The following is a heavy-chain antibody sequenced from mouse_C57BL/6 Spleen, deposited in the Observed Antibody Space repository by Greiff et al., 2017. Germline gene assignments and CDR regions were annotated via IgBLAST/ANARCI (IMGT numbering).Heavy chain of an antibody. Sequence: QVQLQQSGADLVRPGASVTLSCTASGYTFTDYEMHWVRQTPVHGLEWVGAIYPETGGTASNQKFNGKAILTADKSASTDYMELRSLTPEDSAVYDSTRHDSNYPAWFAYWGQGTLVTVSA. V-gene: IGHV1-15*01. D-gene: IGHD2-5*01. CDR2: IYPETGGT. CDR3: TRHDSNYPAWFAY. CDR1: GYTFTDYE. J-gene: IGHJ3*01.